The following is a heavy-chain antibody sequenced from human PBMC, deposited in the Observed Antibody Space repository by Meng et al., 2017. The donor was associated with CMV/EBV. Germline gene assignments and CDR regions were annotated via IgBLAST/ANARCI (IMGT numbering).Heavy chain of an antibody. CDR1: GFTFSSYA. V-gene: IGHV3-23*01. J-gene: IGHJ5*02. CDR3: AKDGGGVITIFGVANPTGGFDP. D-gene: IGHD3-3*01. Sequence: GESLKISCAASGFTFSSYAMSWVRQAPGKGLEWVSAISGRGGSTYYADSVKGRFTISRDNSKNTLYLQMNSLRSEDTAVYYCAKDGGGVITIFGVANPTGGFDPWGQGTLVTVSS. CDR2: ISGRGGST.